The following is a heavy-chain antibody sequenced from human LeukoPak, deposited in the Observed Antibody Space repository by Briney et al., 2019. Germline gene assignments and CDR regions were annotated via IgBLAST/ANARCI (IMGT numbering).Heavy chain of an antibody. V-gene: IGHV3-48*03. CDR2: ISSSGSTI. CDR3: ARDGLHHGAFDI. D-gene: IGHD5-24*01. J-gene: IGHJ3*02. CDR1: GFTFSSYE. Sequence: GGSLRLSCAASGFTFSSYEMNWVRQAPGKGLEWVSYISSSGSTIYYADSVKGRFTISRDNAKNSLYLQMNSLRAEDTAVYYCARDGLHHGAFDIWGQGTMVTVSS.